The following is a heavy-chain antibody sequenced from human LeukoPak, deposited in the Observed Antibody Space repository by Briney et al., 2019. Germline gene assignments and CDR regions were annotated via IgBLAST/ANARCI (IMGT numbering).Heavy chain of an antibody. V-gene: IGHV3-21*01. CDR1: GFTFSSYS. CDR2: ISSSSSYI. J-gene: IGHJ4*02. CDR3: ARDTLDYGDYDY. D-gene: IGHD4-17*01. Sequence: GGSLRLSCAASGFTFSSYSMNWVRQAPGKGLEWVSSISSSSSYIYYADSVKGRFTISKDNAKNSLYLQMNSLRAEDTAVYYSARDTLDYGDYDYWGQGTLVTVSS.